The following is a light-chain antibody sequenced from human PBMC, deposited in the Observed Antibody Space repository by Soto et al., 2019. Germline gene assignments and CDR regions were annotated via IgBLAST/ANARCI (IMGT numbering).Light chain of an antibody. CDR1: QGISSY. V-gene: IGKV1-8*01. CDR3: QQYYSYPRT. Sequence: IRMTQSPYPLSAFTGDRGTMTFGASQGISSYLAWYQQKPGKAPKLLIYAASTLQSGVPSRFSGSGSGTDFTLTISCLQSEDFATYYCQQYYSYPRTFGQGTKVDIK. J-gene: IGKJ1*01. CDR2: AAS.